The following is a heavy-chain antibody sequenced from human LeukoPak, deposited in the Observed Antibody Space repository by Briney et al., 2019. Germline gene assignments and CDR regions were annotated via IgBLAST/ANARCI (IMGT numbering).Heavy chain of an antibody. CDR2: IYPGDSDT. CDR3: ARQRRITMVRGEGHNWFDP. D-gene: IGHD3-10*01. Sequence: GESLKISCKGSGYSFTSYWVGWVRQMPGKGLEWMGIIYPGDSDTRYSPSFQGQVTISADKSISTAYLQWSSLKASDTAMYYCARQRRITMVRGEGHNWFDPWGQGTLVTVSS. CDR1: GYSFTSYW. V-gene: IGHV5-51*01. J-gene: IGHJ5*02.